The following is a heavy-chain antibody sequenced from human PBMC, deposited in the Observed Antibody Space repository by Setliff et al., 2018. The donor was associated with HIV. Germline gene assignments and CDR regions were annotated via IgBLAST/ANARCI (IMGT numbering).Heavy chain of an antibody. CDR1: GGTFSNYA. J-gene: IGHJ6*03. V-gene: IGHV1-69*06. Sequence: SVKVSCKASGGTFSNYAISWVRQAPGQGLEWMGRVIPIFGTANYAQKFQGRVTITADKSTDTAYMELSSLRSEDTAVYYCARGDNWNYIGRPSLYMDVWGRGTTVTVSS. D-gene: IGHD1-7*01. CDR2: VIPIFGTA. CDR3: ARGDNWNYIGRPSLYMDV.